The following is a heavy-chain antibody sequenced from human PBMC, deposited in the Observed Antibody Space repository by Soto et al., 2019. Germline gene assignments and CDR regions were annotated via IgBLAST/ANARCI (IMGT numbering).Heavy chain of an antibody. V-gene: IGHV3-23*01. D-gene: IGHD1-26*01. CDR3: AKGVELDV. J-gene: IGHJ6*04. CDR1: GFSFSSFA. Sequence: EVLLLESGGGLVQPGGSLRLSCEASGFSFSSFAMNWVRQAPGKGLEWVSAIGDSGASTYYADSVKGRFTISRDNSRTALYLQLNSLRAEDSPVYYCAKGVELDVWGNGTTVTVSS. CDR2: IGDSGAST.